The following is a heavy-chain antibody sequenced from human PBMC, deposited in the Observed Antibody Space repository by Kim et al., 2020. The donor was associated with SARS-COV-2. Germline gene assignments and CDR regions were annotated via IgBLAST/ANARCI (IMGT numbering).Heavy chain of an antibody. J-gene: IGHJ3*02. CDR2: IYYSGSS. CDR3: ARSIINYYGSGSYYSVPDAFDI. CDR1: GGSISSYY. D-gene: IGHD3-10*01. V-gene: IGHV4-59*01. Sequence: SETLSLTCTVSGGSISSYYWSWIRQPPGMGLEWIGYIYYSGSSNYNPSLKSRVTISVDTSKNQFSLKLSSVTAADTAVYYCARSIINYYGSGSYYSVPDAFDIWGQGTMVTVSS.